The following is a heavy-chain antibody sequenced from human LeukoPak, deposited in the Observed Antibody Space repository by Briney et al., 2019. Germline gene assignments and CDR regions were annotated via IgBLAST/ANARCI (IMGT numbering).Heavy chain of an antibody. Sequence: SETLSLTCTVSGGSISSSSYYWGWIRQPPGKGLEWIGGIYYSGSTYYNPSLKSRVTISVDTSKNQFSLKLSSVTAADTAVYYCARDKGDEAFDIWGQGTMVTVSS. J-gene: IGHJ3*02. CDR3: ARDKGDEAFDI. D-gene: IGHD2-21*02. CDR1: GGSISSSSYY. CDR2: IYYSGST. V-gene: IGHV4-39*07.